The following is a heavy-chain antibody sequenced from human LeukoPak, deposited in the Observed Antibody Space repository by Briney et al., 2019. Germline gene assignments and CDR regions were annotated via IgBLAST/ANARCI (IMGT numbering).Heavy chain of an antibody. V-gene: IGHV3-9*01. Sequence: GRSLRLSCAASGFTFDDYAMHWVRQAPGKGLEWVSGISGNSGSIGYADSVKGRFTISRDNAKNSLYLQMNSLRAEDTALYYCAKDTSIAVAGTGHGWFDPWGQGTLVTVSS. CDR1: GFTFDDYA. CDR2: ISGNSGSI. CDR3: AKDTSIAVAGTGHGWFDP. D-gene: IGHD6-19*01. J-gene: IGHJ5*02.